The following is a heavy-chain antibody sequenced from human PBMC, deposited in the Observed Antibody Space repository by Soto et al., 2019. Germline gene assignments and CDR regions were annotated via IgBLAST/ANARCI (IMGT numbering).Heavy chain of an antibody. D-gene: IGHD3-9*01. Sequence: QVQLQESGPGLVKPSETLSLTCTVSGGSISSYYWSWIRQPAGKGLDWLGRNYTSGSTNYNPSLKSRVSVSVDPSKNQFSLKLSSVTAADTAVYYCATFNYDILTATDYWGQGTLVTVSS. CDR1: GGSISSYY. J-gene: IGHJ4*02. CDR2: NYTSGST. V-gene: IGHV4-4*07. CDR3: ATFNYDILTATDY.